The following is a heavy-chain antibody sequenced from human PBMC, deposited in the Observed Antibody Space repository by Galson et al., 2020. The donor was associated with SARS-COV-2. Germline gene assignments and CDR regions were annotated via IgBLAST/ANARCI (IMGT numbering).Heavy chain of an antibody. Sequence: GGSLRLSCAASGFTFSSYAMHWVRQAPGKGLEWLAVISYDGSNKYYADPVKGRFTISRDNSKNTLYLQMNSLRAEDTAVYYCGEMLYWGQGTLVTVSS. CDR1: GFTFSSYA. J-gene: IGHJ4*02. D-gene: IGHD2-15*01. CDR3: GEMLY. CDR2: ISYDGSNK. V-gene: IGHV3-30*04.